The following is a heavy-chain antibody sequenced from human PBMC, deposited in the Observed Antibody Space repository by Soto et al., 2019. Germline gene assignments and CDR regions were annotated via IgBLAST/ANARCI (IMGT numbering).Heavy chain of an antibody. J-gene: IGHJ6*01. Sequence: PGASLKISCKASRYSFTSYWIGWVRQMPGKGLEWMGIIYPDDFDTKYSPSFQGQVTISADKTISTAYLQWSSLKASDTAMYYCARYFAGGTRDYGVDVWGQGTTVTVSS. CDR1: RYSFTSYW. D-gene: IGHD2-15*01. CDR3: ARYFAGGTRDYGVDV. V-gene: IGHV5-51*01. CDR2: IYPDDFDT.